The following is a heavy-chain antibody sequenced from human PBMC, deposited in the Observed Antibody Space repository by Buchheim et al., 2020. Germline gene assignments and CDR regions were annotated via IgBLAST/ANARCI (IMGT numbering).Heavy chain of an antibody. V-gene: IGHV4-59*12. CDR1: GGSISTYY. J-gene: IGHJ5*01. CDR2: VYYSGNT. D-gene: IGHD4-17*01. Sequence: QVQLQESGPGLVKPSETLSPTCTVSGGSISTYYWNWIRQSPGKGLEWIGYVYYSGNTNYNPSLKSRVTMSVDTSKNQFSLPLRSVTAADTAVYYCARDRLRNWFDSWGQGTL. CDR3: ARDRLRNWFDS.